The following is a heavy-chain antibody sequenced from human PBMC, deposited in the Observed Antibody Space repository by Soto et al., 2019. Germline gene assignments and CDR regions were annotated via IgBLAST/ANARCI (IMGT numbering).Heavy chain of an antibody. CDR3: AREDSGGSYDYYFDY. V-gene: IGHV3-30-3*01. CDR1: GFTFSSYA. D-gene: IGHD3-16*01. J-gene: IGHJ4*02. CDR2: ISYDGSNK. Sequence: QVQLVESGGGVVQPGRSLRLSCAASGFTFSSYAMHWVRQAPGKGLEWVAVISYDGSNKYYADSEKGRFTISRDNSKNTLYLQMNSLRAEDTAVYYCAREDSGGSYDYYFDYWGQGTLVTVSS.